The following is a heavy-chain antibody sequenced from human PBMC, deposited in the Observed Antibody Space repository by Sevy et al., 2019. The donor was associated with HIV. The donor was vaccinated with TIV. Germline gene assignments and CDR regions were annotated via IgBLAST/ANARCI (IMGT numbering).Heavy chain of an antibody. Sequence: GGSLRLSCAASGFTFSKYSMSWIRQTPGKGLEWVSTFSFGCGKINYADSVKGRFTISRDDSRNTFYLQMNSLRAEDTXXYYCAREGCTKPHDYWGQGTVVTVSS. V-gene: IGHV3-23*01. CDR3: AREGCTKPHDY. J-gene: IGHJ4*02. CDR2: FSFGCGKI. CDR1: GFTFSKYS. D-gene: IGHD2-8*01.